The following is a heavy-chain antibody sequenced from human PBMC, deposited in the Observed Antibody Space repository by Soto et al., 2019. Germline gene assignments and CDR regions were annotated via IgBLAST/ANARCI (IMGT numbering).Heavy chain of an antibody. J-gene: IGHJ4*02. CDR2: IKQEGSEK. V-gene: IGHV3-7*01. CDR3: GSDWGRY. CDR1: GFTFSSSF. D-gene: IGHD3-16*01. Sequence: EVQLVESGGGLVQPGGSLRLSCEASGFTFSSSFMTWVRQAPGRGLEWVANIKQEGSEKYYVDSVKGRFTISRDNAKSSLYLQTNSLRVEDTAMYYCGSDWGRYWGQGTLVTVSS.